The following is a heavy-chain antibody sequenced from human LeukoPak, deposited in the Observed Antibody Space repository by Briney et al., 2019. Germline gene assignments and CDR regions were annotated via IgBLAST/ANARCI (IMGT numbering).Heavy chain of an antibody. Sequence: SETLSLTCTVSGGSISSYYWSWIRQPPGKGLEWIGYIYYVGSTNYNPSLKSRVTISVDTSKNQFSLKLSSVTAADTAVYYCARHLSYYGSGSYSPLDYWGQGTLVTVSS. J-gene: IGHJ4*02. CDR1: GGSISSYY. CDR3: ARHLSYYGSGSYSPLDY. CDR2: IYYVGST. D-gene: IGHD3-10*01. V-gene: IGHV4-59*08.